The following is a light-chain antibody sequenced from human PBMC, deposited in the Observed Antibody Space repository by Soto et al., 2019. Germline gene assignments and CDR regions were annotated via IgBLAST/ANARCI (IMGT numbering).Light chain of an antibody. CDR1: SSDVGGYNS. CDR3: SSYTSTSTL. Sequence: QSALTQPASVSGSPGQSITTSCAGTSSDVGGYNSVSWYQQHPGKAPKLLTYEVSNRPSGVSNRFSGSKSGNTASLTISGLQAEDEADYFCSSYTSTSTLFGTGTKVTVL. V-gene: IGLV2-14*01. CDR2: EVS. J-gene: IGLJ1*01.